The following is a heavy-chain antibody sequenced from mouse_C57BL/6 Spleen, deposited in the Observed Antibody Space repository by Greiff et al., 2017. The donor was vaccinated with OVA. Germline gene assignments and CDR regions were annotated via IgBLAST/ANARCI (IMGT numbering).Heavy chain of an antibody. CDR1: GFSFNTYA. CDR3: VRPSYAMDY. Sequence: GGGLVQPKGSLKLSCAASGFSFNTYAMNWVRQAPGKGLEWVARIRSKSNNYATYYADSVKDRFTISRDDSESMLYLQMNNLKTEDTAMYYCVRPSYAMDYWGQGTSVPVSS. J-gene: IGHJ4*01. CDR2: IRSKSNNYAT. V-gene: IGHV10-1*01.